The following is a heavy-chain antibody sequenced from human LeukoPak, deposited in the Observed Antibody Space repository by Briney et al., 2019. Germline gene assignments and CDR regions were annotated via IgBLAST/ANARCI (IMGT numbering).Heavy chain of an antibody. CDR2: ISSSSSTI. J-gene: IGHJ4*02. CDR3: ARGTYYDSSGYFDY. CDR1: GFTFSSYS. D-gene: IGHD3-22*01. Sequence: GGSLRLSCAASGFTFSSYSMNRVRQAPGKGLEWVSYISSSSSTIYYADSVKGRFTISRDNAKNSLYLQMNSLRAEDTAVYYCARGTYYDSSGYFDYWGQGTLVTVSS. V-gene: IGHV3-48*01.